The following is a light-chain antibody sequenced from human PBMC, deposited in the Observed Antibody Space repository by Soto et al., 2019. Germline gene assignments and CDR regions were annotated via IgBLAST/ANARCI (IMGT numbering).Light chain of an antibody. CDR3: QQYGSSPQT. CDR2: GAS. Sequence: EIVMTQSPGTLSLSPGERATLSCRASQSVSSSFLAWHQQKPGQAPRLLFYGASRRATGTPDRFSGSGSGTDFTLTISRLEPEDLAVYYCQQYGSSPQTFGQGTKVDIK. V-gene: IGKV3-20*01. CDR1: QSVSSSF. J-gene: IGKJ1*01.